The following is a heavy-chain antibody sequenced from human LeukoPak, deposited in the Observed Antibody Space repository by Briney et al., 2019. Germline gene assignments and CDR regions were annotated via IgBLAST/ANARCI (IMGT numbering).Heavy chain of an antibody. CDR3: AREGNVLLWFGELFPLDY. CDR1: GYTFITHG. V-gene: IGHV1-18*01. Sequence: ASVKVSCTASGYTFITHGLTWVRQAPGQGLEWMGWISAYNGNTIYAQTPQDRLTMTTDTSTSTAYMELRSLRSDDTAVYYCAREGNVLLWFGELFPLDYWGQGTLVTVSS. CDR2: ISAYNGNT. J-gene: IGHJ4*02. D-gene: IGHD3-10*01.